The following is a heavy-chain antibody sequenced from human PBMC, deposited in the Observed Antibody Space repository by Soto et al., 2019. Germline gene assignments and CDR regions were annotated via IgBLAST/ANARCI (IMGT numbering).Heavy chain of an antibody. CDR3: ARAYTTSCPGP. D-gene: IGHD6-6*01. Sequence: GASVKVSCKASGYTFTNYYMHWVRQAPGQGLEWMGMINPTGGSTTYAQKFQGRVSMTRDTSTNTAYMELSGLRSEDTAVYYCARAYTTSCPGPWGQGTLVTVSS. J-gene: IGHJ5*02. CDR1: GYTFTNYY. V-gene: IGHV1-46*01. CDR2: INPTGGST.